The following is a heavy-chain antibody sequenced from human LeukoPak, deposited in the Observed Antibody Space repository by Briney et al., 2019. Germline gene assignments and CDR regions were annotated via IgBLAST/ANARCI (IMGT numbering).Heavy chain of an antibody. CDR3: ASQALRYCSSTSCYLLDY. J-gene: IGHJ4*02. CDR1: GGTFSSYA. CDR2: IIPIFGTA. D-gene: IGHD2-2*01. Sequence: GASVKVSCKASGGTFSSYAISWVRQAPGQGLEWMGGIIPIFGTANYAQKFQGRVTITADESTSTAYMELSSLRSEDTAVYYCASQALRYCSSTSCYLLDYWGQGTLVIVSS. V-gene: IGHV1-69*13.